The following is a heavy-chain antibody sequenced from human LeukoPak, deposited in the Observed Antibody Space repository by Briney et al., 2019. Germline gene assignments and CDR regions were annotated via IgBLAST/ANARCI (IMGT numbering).Heavy chain of an antibody. CDR3: ARAPYTTNIAARRLLGPHFDY. CDR2: ISAYNGNT. CDR1: GYTFTSYG. V-gene: IGHV1-18*01. Sequence: ASVKVSCKASGYTFTSYGISWVRQAPGQGLEWMGWISAYNGNTNYAQKLQGRVTMTTDTSTSTAYMELRSLRSDDTAVYYCARAPYTTNIAARRLLGPHFDYWGQGILVTVSS. J-gene: IGHJ4*02. D-gene: IGHD6-6*01.